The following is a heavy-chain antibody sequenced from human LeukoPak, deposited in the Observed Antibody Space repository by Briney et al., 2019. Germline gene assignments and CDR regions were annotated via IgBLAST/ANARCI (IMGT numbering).Heavy chain of an antibody. CDR1: GFTFSSYS. CDR3: ARVNVLLWFGESSNTYYFDY. D-gene: IGHD3-10*01. V-gene: IGHV3-21*01. CDR2: ISSSSSYI. J-gene: IGHJ4*02. Sequence: KPGGSLRLSCAASGFTFSSYSMSWVRQAPGKGLEWVSSISSSSSYIYYADSVKGRFTISRDNAKNSLYLQMNSLRAEDTAVYYCARVNVLLWFGESSNTYYFDYWGQGTLVTVSS.